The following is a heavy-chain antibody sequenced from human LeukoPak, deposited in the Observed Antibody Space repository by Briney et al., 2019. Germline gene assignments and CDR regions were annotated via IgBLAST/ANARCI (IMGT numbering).Heavy chain of an antibody. CDR1: GGSINSRPYY. V-gene: IGHV4-39*07. CDR3: ARLLWFGDYYMDV. J-gene: IGHJ6*03. Sequence: PSETLSLTCSVSGGSINSRPYYWGWIRQPPGKGLEWIGNIYYSGSTYYNPSLKSRVTMSVDTSKDQFSLNLRSVTAADTAVYYCARLLWFGDYYMDVWGKGTTVTISS. CDR2: IYYSGST. D-gene: IGHD3-10*01.